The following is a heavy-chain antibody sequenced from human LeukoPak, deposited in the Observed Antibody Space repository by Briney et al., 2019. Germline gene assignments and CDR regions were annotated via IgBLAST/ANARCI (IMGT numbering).Heavy chain of an antibody. J-gene: IGHJ4*02. D-gene: IGHD1-26*01. Sequence: GSLRLSCAASGFTFSSYNMNWVRQAPGKGLEWIGSIYYSGSTYYNPSLKSRVTISVDTSKNQFSLKLSSVTAADTAVYYCARAGATAFDYWGQGTLVTVSS. CDR2: IYYSGST. V-gene: IGHV4-38-2*01. CDR3: ARAGATAFDY. CDR1: GFTFSSYN.